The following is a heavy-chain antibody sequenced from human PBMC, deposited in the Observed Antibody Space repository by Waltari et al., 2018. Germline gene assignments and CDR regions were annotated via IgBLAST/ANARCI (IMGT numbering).Heavy chain of an antibody. D-gene: IGHD2-15*01. CDR2: IYYSGST. J-gene: IGHJ2*01. V-gene: IGHV4-59*11. CDR1: GGSISSHY. CDR3: ARDDIAEYWYFDL. Sequence: QVQLQESGPGLVKPSETLSLTCTVSGGSISSHYWSWIRQPPGKGLEWIGYIYYSGSTNYNPAHKSRVTISVDTSKNLFSLKMSSVTDADTAVYYCARDDIAEYWYFDLWGRGTLVTVSS.